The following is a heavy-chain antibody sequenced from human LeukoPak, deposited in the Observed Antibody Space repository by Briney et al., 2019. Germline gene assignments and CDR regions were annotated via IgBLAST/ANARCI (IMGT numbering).Heavy chain of an antibody. CDR2: FDPEDGET. CDR1: GYTLTELS. V-gene: IGHV1-24*01. D-gene: IGHD3-10*01. CDR3: AIGLWLGELSENQFDY. J-gene: IGHJ4*02. Sequence: GASVKVSCKVSGYTLTELSMHWVRQAPGKGLEWMGGFDPEDGETIYAQKFQGRVTMTEDTSTDTAYMELSSLRSEDTAVYYCAIGLWLGELSENQFDYWGQGTLVTVSS.